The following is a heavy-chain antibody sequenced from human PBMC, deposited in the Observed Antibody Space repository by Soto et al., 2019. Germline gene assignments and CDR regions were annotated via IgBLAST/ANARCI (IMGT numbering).Heavy chain of an antibody. CDR2: ISNDGSKK. J-gene: IGHJ4*02. CDR3: AKSEPRGSGGSDCLLSMLI. Sequence: GGSLRLSCAASGFTFSRYGMHWVRQAPGKGPQWVAVISNDGSKKHYADSVKGRFTISRDNSKNTLYLQMTSLRAEDTAIYYCAKSEPRGSGGSDCLLSMLIWGQGT. CDR1: GFTFSRYG. D-gene: IGHD2-21*02. V-gene: IGHV3-30*18.